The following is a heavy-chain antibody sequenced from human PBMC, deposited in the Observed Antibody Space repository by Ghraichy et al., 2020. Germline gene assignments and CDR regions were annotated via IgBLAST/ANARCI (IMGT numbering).Heavy chain of an antibody. V-gene: IGHV3-23*01. J-gene: IGHJ6*02. CDR2: ISGSGGTT. CDR1: GFTFSSYA. Sequence: GGSLRLSCAASGFTFSSYAVSWVRQAPGKGLEWVSGISGSGGTTYYADSVKGRFTITRDNSKNTLYLQMNSLSAEDTAEYYCAKDTERGNYYYYGLDVWCQGTTVAVS. D-gene: IGHD1-1*01. CDR3: AKDTERGNYYYYGLDV.